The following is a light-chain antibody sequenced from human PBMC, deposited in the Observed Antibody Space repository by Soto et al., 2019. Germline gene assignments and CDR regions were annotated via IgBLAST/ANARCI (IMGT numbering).Light chain of an antibody. CDR3: QTYGDSLFT. CDR1: QRVSNSL. V-gene: IGKV3-20*01. CDR2: AAS. Sequence: EIVLTQSPGTLSLSPGERATLSCRASQRVSNSLVAWYQQKPGQAPRPPMSAASSRATGIPDRFSGSGSGTDFTLTISSLEPEDFAVYYCQTYGDSLFTFGPGTKVETK. J-gene: IGKJ3*01.